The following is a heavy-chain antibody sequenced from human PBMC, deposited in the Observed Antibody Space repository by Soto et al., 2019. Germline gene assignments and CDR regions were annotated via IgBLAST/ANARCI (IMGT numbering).Heavy chain of an antibody. V-gene: IGHV4-39*01. CDR3: ARRYSYGGKIDY. CDR1: GGSISSSSYY. J-gene: IGHJ4*02. Sequence: SETLSLTCTVSGGSISSSSYYWGWIRQPPGKGLEWIGSIYYSGSTYYNPSLKSRVTISVDTSKNQFSLKLSSVTAADTAVYYCARRYSYGGKIDYWGQGTLVTVSS. D-gene: IGHD5-18*01. CDR2: IYYSGST.